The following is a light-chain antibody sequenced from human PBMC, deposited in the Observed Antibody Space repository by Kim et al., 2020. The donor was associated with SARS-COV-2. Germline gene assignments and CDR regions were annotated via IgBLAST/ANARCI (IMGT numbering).Light chain of an antibody. J-gene: IGKJ1*01. Sequence: EIVLTQSPGTLSFSPGERATLSCRASQSVSSSYLAWYQQKPGQAPRLLIYGASSRATGIPDRFSGSGSGTDFTLTISRLEPEDFAVYYCGQFGSSPRTFGQGTKVDIK. CDR2: GAS. CDR1: QSVSSSY. V-gene: IGKV3-20*01. CDR3: GQFGSSPRT.